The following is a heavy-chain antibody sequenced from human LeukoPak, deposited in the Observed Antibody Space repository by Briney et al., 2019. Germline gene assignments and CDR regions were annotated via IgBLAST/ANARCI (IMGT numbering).Heavy chain of an antibody. Sequence: GGSLRLSCAASGFTFSSSWMTWVRQAPGKGLVWVSRINHDGSNTNYADSVKGRFTISRDNAKNTVYLQMNSLRAEDTAVYYCVRDWGYDSSGYWQKYFDTWGQGTLVTVSS. CDR1: GFTFSSSW. D-gene: IGHD3-22*01. CDR3: VRDWGYDSSGYWQKYFDT. V-gene: IGHV3-74*01. CDR2: INHDGSNT. J-gene: IGHJ4*02.